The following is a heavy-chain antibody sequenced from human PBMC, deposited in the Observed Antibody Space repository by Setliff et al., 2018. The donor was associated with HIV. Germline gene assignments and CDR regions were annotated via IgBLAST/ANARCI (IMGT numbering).Heavy chain of an antibody. J-gene: IGHJ6*02. Sequence: GSLRLSCAASGFTFNNYWMAWVRKAPGKGLEWVGNINQDGSEKNYVDSVKGRFSIYRDNAENSLYLQMSSLRAEDTAVYYCARKLRPGHGMDVWGQGTTVTVSS. D-gene: IGHD3-10*01. V-gene: IGHV3-7*01. CDR2: INQDGSEK. CDR3: ARKLRPGHGMDV. CDR1: GFTFNNYW.